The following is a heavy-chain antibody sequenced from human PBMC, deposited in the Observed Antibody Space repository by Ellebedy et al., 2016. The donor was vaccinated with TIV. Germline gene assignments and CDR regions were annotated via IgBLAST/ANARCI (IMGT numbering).Heavy chain of an antibody. CDR2: IWYDGSKK. CDR1: TFTFSSYG. D-gene: IGHD3-10*01. CDR3: ARDIDYYGSGSYCLDS. Sequence: GESLKISCAASTFTFSSYGMHWVRQAPGKGLEWVAVIWYDGSKKYYAESVKGRFTISRDNSKNTLYLQMNSLRAEDTAVYYCARDIDYYGSGSYCLDSWGQGTLVTVSS. V-gene: IGHV3-33*08. J-gene: IGHJ4*02.